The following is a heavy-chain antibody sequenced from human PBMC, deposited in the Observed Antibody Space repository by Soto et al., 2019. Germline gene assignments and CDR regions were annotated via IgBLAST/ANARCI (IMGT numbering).Heavy chain of an antibody. Sequence: SETLSLTCTVSGCPISSYYWSWIRQPPGKGLEWIGYIYYSGSTNYNPSLKSRVTISVDTSKNQFSLKLSSVTAADTAVYYCAGSSFWSGYDTYWFYPWGRGTLVTVSS. CDR3: AGSSFWSGYDTYWFYP. D-gene: IGHD3-3*01. CDR1: GCPISSYY. V-gene: IGHV4-59*01. J-gene: IGHJ5*02. CDR2: IYYSGST.